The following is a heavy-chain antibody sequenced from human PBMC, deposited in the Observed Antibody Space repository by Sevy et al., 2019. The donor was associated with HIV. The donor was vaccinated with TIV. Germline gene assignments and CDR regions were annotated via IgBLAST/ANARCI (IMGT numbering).Heavy chain of an antibody. J-gene: IGHJ6*02. V-gene: IGHV3-15*01. D-gene: IGHD5-12*01. CDR1: GFTFSSAW. Sequence: GGSLRLSCAASGFTFSSAWMSWVRLAPGKGLEWVGRIKSKTDGGTIDYAAPVKGRFTISREDSKNTLYLQMNSLKTEDTAVYYCITDPGYRGYDEEVINYYYYGMDVWGQGTTATVSS. CDR3: ITDPGYRGYDEEVINYYYYGMDV. CDR2: IKSKTDGGTI.